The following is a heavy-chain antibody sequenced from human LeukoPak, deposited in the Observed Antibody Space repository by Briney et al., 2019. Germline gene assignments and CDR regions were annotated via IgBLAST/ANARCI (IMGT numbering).Heavy chain of an antibody. D-gene: IGHD5-18*01. V-gene: IGHV3-21*01. CDR3: AKEYGYDYNYFYSMDV. Sequence: PGGSLRLSCEASGFTFSTYNMNWVRQAPGKRLEWVSSITSTSSYVFYADSVKGRFTISRDNAKNSLYLQINSLRAEDTAVYYCAKEYGYDYNYFYSMDVWGKGTTVTISS. CDR2: ITSTSSYV. CDR1: GFTFSTYN. J-gene: IGHJ6*03.